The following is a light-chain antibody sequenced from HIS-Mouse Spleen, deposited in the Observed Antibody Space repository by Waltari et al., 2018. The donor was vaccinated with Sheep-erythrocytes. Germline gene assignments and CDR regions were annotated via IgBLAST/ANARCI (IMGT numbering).Light chain of an antibody. CDR2: DDS. J-gene: IGLJ2*01. CDR1: NLGRKS. CDR3: QVWDSSSDHVV. Sequence: SYVLTQPPSVSVAPGKTARITGGGNNLGRKSVHWYQQKPGQAPVLVVYDDSDRPSGIPERFSGSNSGNTATLTISRVEAGDEADYYCQVWDSSSDHVVFGGGTKLTVL. V-gene: IGLV3-21*03.